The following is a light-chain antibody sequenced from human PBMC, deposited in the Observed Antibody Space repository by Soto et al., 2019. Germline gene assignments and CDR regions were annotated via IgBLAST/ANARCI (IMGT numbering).Light chain of an antibody. CDR3: QQYGSSPPHT. CDR2: DAS. Sequence: IVLTQSPGTLSLSPGERATLSCRASQSVSSTYLAWYQQKPGQAPRLLIYDASSRATGIPDRFSGSGSGTDFTLTISGLESEDLAVYYCQQYGSSPPHTFGQGTKLEIK. J-gene: IGKJ2*01. CDR1: QSVSSTY. V-gene: IGKV3-20*01.